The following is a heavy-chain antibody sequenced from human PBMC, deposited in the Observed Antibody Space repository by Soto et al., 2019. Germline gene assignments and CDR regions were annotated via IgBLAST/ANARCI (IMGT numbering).Heavy chain of an antibody. CDR1: GFTFSSCA. Sequence: GGXLRLSCAASGFTFSSCAMGWVRQAPGKGLEWVSDIIDSGGSTYYADSVKGRFTISRDNSKSTLYLQMNSLRAEDTALYYCARVDSSGWFFDYWGQGTLVTVSS. CDR2: IIDSGGST. J-gene: IGHJ4*02. V-gene: IGHV3-23*01. D-gene: IGHD6-19*01. CDR3: ARVDSSGWFFDY.